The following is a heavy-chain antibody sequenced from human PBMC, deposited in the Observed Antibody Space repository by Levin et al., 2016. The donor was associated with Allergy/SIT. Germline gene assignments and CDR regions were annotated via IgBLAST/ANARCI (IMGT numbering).Heavy chain of an antibody. CDR3: ARESGDRAFDP. CDR2: ISSSSSYI. Sequence: VRQAPGKGLEWVSSISSSSSYIFYADSVKGRFTISRDNAKNSLYLQMNSLRAEDTAVYYCARESGDRAFDPWGQGTLVTVSS. V-gene: IGHV3-21*01. J-gene: IGHJ5*02. D-gene: IGHD3-10*01.